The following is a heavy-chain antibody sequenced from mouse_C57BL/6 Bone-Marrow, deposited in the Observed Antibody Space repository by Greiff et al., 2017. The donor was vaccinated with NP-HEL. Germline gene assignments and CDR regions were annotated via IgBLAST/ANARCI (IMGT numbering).Heavy chain of an antibody. CDR1: GFNIKDDY. CDR3: TTRDYDPGAMDY. V-gene: IGHV14-4*01. Sequence: EVQLQQSGAELVRPGASVKLSCTASGFNIKDDYMHWVKQRPEQGLEWIGWIDPENGDTAYASKFQGKATITADTSSNTAYLQLSSLTSEDTAVYYCTTRDYDPGAMDYWGQGTSVTVSS. D-gene: IGHD2-4*01. CDR2: IDPENGDT. J-gene: IGHJ4*01.